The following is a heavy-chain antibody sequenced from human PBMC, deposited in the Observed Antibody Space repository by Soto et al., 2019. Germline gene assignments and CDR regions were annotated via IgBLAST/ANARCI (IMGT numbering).Heavy chain of an antibody. D-gene: IGHD6-13*01. CDR3: ARVWGLIAAAGTFHYYYGMDV. V-gene: IGHV1-69*13. Sequence: SVKVSCKASGGTFSSYAISWVRQAPGQGLEWMGGIIPIFGTANYAQKFQGRVTITADESTSTAYMELSSLRSEDTAVYYCARVWGLIAAAGTFHYYYGMDVWGQGTTVTVS. CDR2: IIPIFGTA. J-gene: IGHJ6*02. CDR1: GGTFSSYA.